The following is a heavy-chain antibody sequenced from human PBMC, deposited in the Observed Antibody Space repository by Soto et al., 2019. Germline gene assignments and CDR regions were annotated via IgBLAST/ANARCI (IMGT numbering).Heavy chain of an antibody. CDR2: ISYTGRT. CDR1: GGSISSDANF. CDR3: ARGSFSSSSSWFDP. Sequence: QVQLQESGPGLVKPSQTLSLTCTVSGGSISSDANFWSWIRQLPGRGLEWIGYISYTGRTYYTPSLNRRLTISLDTSKNLFSLRLSAVTAADTAVYFCARGSFSSSSSWFDPWGQGTLVTVSS. D-gene: IGHD6-6*01. V-gene: IGHV4-31*03. J-gene: IGHJ5*02.